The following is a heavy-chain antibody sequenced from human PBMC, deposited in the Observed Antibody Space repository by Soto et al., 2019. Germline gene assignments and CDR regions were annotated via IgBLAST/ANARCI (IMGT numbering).Heavy chain of an antibody. J-gene: IGHJ4*02. D-gene: IGHD6-13*01. V-gene: IGHV2-5*02. CDR1: GFSLSTSGVG. CDR2: IYWDDEK. Sequence: QITLKESGPTLVKPTQTLTLTCTFSGFSLSTSGVGVGWIRQPPGKALEWLALIYWDDEKRYSPSLKSRLTNTKDTHKNHTVLTMTNMDPADTATYYCPHRQGSRWCFDYWGQGTLVTVSS. CDR3: PHRQGSRWCFDY.